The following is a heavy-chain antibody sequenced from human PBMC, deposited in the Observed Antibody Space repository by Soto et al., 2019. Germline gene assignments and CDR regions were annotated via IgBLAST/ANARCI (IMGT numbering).Heavy chain of an antibody. Sequence: GGSLRLSCSASGFTFSSYAMHWVRQAPGKGLEYVSGVRGNGDPPFYADSVKGRFTISRDNSKNTLYLQMSGLSADDTAVYYCVKSRGGNNFDFFDWGQGALVTVS. CDR2: VRGNGDPP. D-gene: IGHD5-12*01. J-gene: IGHJ4*02. V-gene: IGHV3-64D*06. CDR3: VKSRGGNNFDFFD. CDR1: GFTFSSYA.